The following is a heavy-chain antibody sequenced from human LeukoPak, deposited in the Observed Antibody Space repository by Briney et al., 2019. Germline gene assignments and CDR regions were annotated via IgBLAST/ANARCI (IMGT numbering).Heavy chain of an antibody. J-gene: IGHJ4*02. CDR3: AKETYGSGSYFGY. V-gene: IGHV3-33*06. D-gene: IGHD3-10*01. CDR1: GFTFSSYG. Sequence: PGGSLRLSCAASGFTFSSYGMHWVHQAPGKGLEWGAVIWYDGSNKYYADSVKGRFTISRDNSKNTLYLQMNSLRAEDTAVYYCAKETYGSGSYFGYWGQGTLVTVSS. CDR2: IWYDGSNK.